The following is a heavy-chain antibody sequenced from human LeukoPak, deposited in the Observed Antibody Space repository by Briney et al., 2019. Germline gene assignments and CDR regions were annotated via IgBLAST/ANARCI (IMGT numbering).Heavy chain of an antibody. D-gene: IGHD1-26*01. CDR2: IIPILGIA. CDR1: GGTFSSYT. V-gene: IGHV1-69*02. J-gene: IGHJ4*02. Sequence: ASVKVSCKASGGTFSSYTISWVRQAPGQGLEWMGRIIPILGIANYAQKFQGRVTITADKSTSTAYMQLSSLRSEDTAVYYCARFAYSGSPIDYWGRGTRATVSS. CDR3: ARFAYSGSPIDY.